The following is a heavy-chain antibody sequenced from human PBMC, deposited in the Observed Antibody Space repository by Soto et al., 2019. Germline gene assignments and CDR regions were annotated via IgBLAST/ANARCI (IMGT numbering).Heavy chain of an antibody. CDR3: ARDPHYDSSGYTDY. V-gene: IGHV3-30-3*01. Sequence: VGSLRLSCAASGFTFSSYAMHWVRQAPGKGLEWVAVISYDGSNKYYADSAKGRFTISRDNSKNTLYLQMNSLRAEDTAVYYCARDPHYDSSGYTDYWGQGTLVTVSS. J-gene: IGHJ4*02. CDR2: ISYDGSNK. D-gene: IGHD3-22*01. CDR1: GFTFSSYA.